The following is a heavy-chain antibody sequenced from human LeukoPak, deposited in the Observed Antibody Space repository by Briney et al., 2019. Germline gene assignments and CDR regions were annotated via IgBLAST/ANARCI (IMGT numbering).Heavy chain of an antibody. J-gene: IGHJ4*02. CDR1: GFTFSYYL. D-gene: IGHD3-16*01. CDR2: IKQDGSEK. CDR3: VRDGGPFYFDY. V-gene: IGHV3-7*01. Sequence: GGSLRLSCAASGFTFSYYLMSWVRQAAGKGLEWVANIKQDGSEKYSVDSVKGRFTISRDNAKNSLYLQMNSLRAEDTAVYYCVRDGGPFYFDYWGQGTLVTVSS.